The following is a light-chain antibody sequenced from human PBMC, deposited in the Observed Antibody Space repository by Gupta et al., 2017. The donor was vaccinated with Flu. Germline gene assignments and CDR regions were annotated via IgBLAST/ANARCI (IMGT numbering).Light chain of an antibody. Sequence: WKGSSSNIGAGYGVRWDQQRPGTAPKLLIYANNNRPSGVPDRFSGSNSGTSASLAITGLQPEDEADYFCQSYDNGLSTSVFGGGTKLTVL. CDR1: SSNIGAGYG. CDR2: ANN. J-gene: IGLJ3*02. CDR3: QSYDNGLSTSV. V-gene: IGLV1-40*01.